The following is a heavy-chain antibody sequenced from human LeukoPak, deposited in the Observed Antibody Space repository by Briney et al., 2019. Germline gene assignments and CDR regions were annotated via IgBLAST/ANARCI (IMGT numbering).Heavy chain of an antibody. Sequence: SETLSLTCTVSGGSISSYYWSWIRQPPGKGLEWIGYIYYSGSTNYNPSLKSRVTISVDTSKNQFSLKLSSVTAADTAVYYCGRRDEATGFDYWGQGTLVTVSS. CDR1: GGSISSYY. V-gene: IGHV4-59*08. CDR3: GRRDEATGFDY. CDR2: IYYSGST. J-gene: IGHJ4*02. D-gene: IGHD5-12*01.